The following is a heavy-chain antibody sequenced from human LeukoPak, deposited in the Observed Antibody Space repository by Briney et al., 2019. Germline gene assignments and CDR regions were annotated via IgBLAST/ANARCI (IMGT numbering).Heavy chain of an antibody. CDR1: GFTFSSYA. CDR2: ISYDGSNK. V-gene: IGHV3-30-3*01. CDR3: ARSLHSSGYYDY. D-gene: IGHD3-22*01. Sequence: GGSLRLSCAASGFTFSSYAMHWVRQAPGKGLEWVAVISYDGSNKYYADSVKGRFTISRDNSKNTQYLQMNSLRAEDTAVYYCARSLHSSGYYDYWGQGTLVTVSS. J-gene: IGHJ4*02.